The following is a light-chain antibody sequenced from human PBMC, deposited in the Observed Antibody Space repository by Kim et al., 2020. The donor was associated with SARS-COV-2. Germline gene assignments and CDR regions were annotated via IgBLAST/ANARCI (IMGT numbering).Light chain of an antibody. CDR2: TVS. CDR3: QQRTNWPPSIT. Sequence: EIVLTQSPATLSLSPGERATLSCRASQSVNNYLAWYQQKPGQAPRLLIYTVSRRATGIPARFSGRGSATDFTLTISSLETEDSAVYYCQQRTNWPPSITFGQGTRLEIK. V-gene: IGKV3-11*01. J-gene: IGKJ5*01. CDR1: QSVNNY.